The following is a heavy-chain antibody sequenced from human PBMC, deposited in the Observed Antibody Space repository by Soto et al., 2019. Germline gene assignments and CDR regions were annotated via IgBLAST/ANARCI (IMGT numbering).Heavy chain of an antibody. CDR3: ARGSERAYFDY. Sequence: EVQLLETGGGLIQPGGSLRLSCAASGFTVNNNYMNWVRQAPGKGLEWVSVIYSGGSTYYADSVKGRFTISRDNSENTLFLQMNSLTAEDTAVYYCARGSERAYFDYWGQGSLVSVSS. CDR1: GFTVNNNY. D-gene: IGHD1-1*01. J-gene: IGHJ4*02. V-gene: IGHV3-53*02. CDR2: IYSGGST.